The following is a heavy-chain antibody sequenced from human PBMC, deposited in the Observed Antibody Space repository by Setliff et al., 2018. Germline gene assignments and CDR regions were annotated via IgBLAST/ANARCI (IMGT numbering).Heavy chain of an antibody. Sequence: SVKVSCKASGGSFSSYAVNWVRQAPGQGLEWMGWNSAYAQKFHGRVTIITDESTSTAYMELSSLTSDDTAVYYCAREGVDTRSSTDYRYYMDVWGKGTTVTVSS. J-gene: IGHJ6*03. V-gene: IGHV1-69*05. CDR1: GGSFSSYA. D-gene: IGHD5-18*01. CDR3: AREGVDTRSSTDYRYYMDV. CDR2: NSA.